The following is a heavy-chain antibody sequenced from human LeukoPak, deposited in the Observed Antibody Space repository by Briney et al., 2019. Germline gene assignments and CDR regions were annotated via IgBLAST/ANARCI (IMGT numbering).Heavy chain of an antibody. D-gene: IGHD4-17*01. CDR2: IYHSGST. CDR3: ARDSSDYGDLNDAFDI. J-gene: IGHJ3*02. Sequence: SETLSLTCAVSGGSISSSNWWSWVRQPPGKGLEWIGEIYHSGSTYYNPSLKSRVTISVDTSKNQFSLKLSSVTAADTAVYYCARDSSDYGDLNDAFDIWGQGTMVTVSS. V-gene: IGHV4-4*02. CDR1: GGSISSSNW.